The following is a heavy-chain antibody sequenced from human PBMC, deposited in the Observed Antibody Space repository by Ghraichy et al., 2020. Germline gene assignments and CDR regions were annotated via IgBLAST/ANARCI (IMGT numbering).Heavy chain of an antibody. Sequence: WGSLSLTCAVYGGSFNTYYWSWIRQPPGKGLEWIGEINHTGSTSYNPSLKNRVTISVDTSKNQISLKMNAVTAADTAVYYCARPPHGDKDWWGQGTLVTVSS. D-gene: IGHD4-23*01. CDR3: ARPPHGDKDW. CDR1: GGSFNTYY. CDR2: INHTGST. J-gene: IGHJ4*02. V-gene: IGHV4-34*01.